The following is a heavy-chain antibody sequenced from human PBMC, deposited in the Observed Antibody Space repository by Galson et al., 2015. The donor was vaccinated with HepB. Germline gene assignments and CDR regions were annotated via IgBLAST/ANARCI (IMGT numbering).Heavy chain of an antibody. J-gene: IGHJ5*02. V-gene: IGHV3-23*01. CDR3: AKDSRRRAVAGTWPNWYDP. CDR2: ISGSGGST. D-gene: IGHD6-19*01. Sequence: SLRLSCAVSGFTFSSYAMNWVRQAPGKGLEWVSSISGSGGSTYYGDSVKGRFTISRDNSKNTLYLQMNSLRAEDTAVYYCAKDSRRRAVAGTWPNWYDPWGQGTLATVSS. CDR1: GFTFSSYA.